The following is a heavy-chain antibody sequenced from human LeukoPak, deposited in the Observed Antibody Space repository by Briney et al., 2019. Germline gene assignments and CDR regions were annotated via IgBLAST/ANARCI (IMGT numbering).Heavy chain of an antibody. CDR1: GGSFSGYY. V-gene: IGHV4-34*01. J-gene: IGHJ4*02. CDR3: ARAPVSYYYDILDY. CDR2: INHSGST. D-gene: IGHD3-22*01. Sequence: PSETLSLTCAVYGGSFSGYYWTWIRQPPGKGLEWIGEINHSGSTNYNPSLKSRVTISVDTSKNQFSLKVSSVTAAGTAVYYCARAPVSYYYDILDYWGQGILVTVSS.